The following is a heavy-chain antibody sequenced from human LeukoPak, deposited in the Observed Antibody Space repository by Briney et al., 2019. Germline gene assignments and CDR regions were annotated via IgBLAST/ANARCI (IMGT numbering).Heavy chain of an antibody. CDR3: AKDRGAWLVGDNYFDS. CDR1: GFTFSSYW. Sequence: PGGSLRLSCAASGFTFSSYWMSWVRQAPGKGLEWVSYISSSGSTIYYADSVKGRFTISRDNSKNTLYLQMNSLRADDTAVYYCAKDRGAWLVGDNYFDSWGQGTLVTVSS. D-gene: IGHD3-22*01. V-gene: IGHV3-48*01. J-gene: IGHJ5*01. CDR2: ISSSGSTI.